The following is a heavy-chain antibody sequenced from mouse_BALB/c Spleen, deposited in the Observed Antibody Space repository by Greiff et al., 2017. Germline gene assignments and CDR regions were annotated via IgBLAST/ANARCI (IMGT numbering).Heavy chain of an antibody. V-gene: IGHV14-3*02. CDR3: ARGATVGYFDV. Sequence: ESGAELVKPGASVKLSCTASGFNIKDTYMHWVKQRPEQGLEWIGWIDPENGNTIYDPKFQGKASITADTSSNTAYLQLSSLTSEDTAVYYCARGATVGYFDVWGAGTTVTVSS. J-gene: IGHJ1*01. CDR1: GFNIKDTY. CDR2: IDPENGNT. D-gene: IGHD1-1*01.